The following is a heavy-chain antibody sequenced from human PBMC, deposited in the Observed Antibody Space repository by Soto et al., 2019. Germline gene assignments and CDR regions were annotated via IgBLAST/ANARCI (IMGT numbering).Heavy chain of an antibody. CDR2: IYWNDDN. J-gene: IGHJ5*02. V-gene: IGHV2-5*01. Sequence: QITLKESGPTLVKPTQTLTLTCTFSGFSLSTGGVGVGWIRQPPGKALEWLALIYWNDDNRYSPSLKSRLTITKDTSKNPVVLTMTNMDPVDTATYYCAHRVYGDYQRDNWFDPWCQGTLVTVSS. D-gene: IGHD4-17*01. CDR1: GFSLSTGGVG. CDR3: AHRVYGDYQRDNWFDP.